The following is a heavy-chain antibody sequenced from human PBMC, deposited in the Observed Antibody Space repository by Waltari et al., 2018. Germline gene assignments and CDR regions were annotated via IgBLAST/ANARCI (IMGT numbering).Heavy chain of an antibody. V-gene: IGHV1-69*02. CDR1: GGTFSSYT. J-gene: IGHJ6*02. D-gene: IGHD3-3*01. CDR2: IRPILGIA. CDR3: SNFGVTPYYYGMDV. Sequence: QVQLVQSGAEVKKPGSSVKVSCKASGGTFSSYTISWVRQAPGQGLEWMGRIRPILGIANDEQKFQGRVTITADKSTSTAYMELSCLRSEDTAVYYCSNFGVTPYYYGMDVWGQGTTVIVSS.